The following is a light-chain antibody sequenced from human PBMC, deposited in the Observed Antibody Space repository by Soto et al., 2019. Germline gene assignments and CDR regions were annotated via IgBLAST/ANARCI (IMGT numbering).Light chain of an antibody. CDR1: QDISDY. V-gene: IGKV1-33*01. J-gene: IGKJ3*01. CDR2: DAS. CDR3: QQYHSLPLT. Sequence: DIQMTQSPSSLSASVGDRVTISCQASQDISDYLNWYHQKPGKAPKFLIYDASYLGTGVPSRFSGSGSGTDFTFTISSLQPEDIGTYYCQQYHSLPLTFGPGTTVDIK.